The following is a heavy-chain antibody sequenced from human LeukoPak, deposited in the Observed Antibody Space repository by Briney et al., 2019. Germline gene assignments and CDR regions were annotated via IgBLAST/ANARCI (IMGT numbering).Heavy chain of an antibody. D-gene: IGHD4-17*01. V-gene: IGHV1-2*04. CDR1: GYTFTGYY. CDR2: INPNSGGT. Sequence: ASVKVSCTASGYTFTGYYMHWVRQAPGQGLEWMGWINPNSGGTNYAQKFQGWVTMTRDTSISTAYTELSRLRSDDTAVYYCARDGDGDFATEYYFDYWGQGTLVTVSS. J-gene: IGHJ4*02. CDR3: ARDGDGDFATEYYFDY.